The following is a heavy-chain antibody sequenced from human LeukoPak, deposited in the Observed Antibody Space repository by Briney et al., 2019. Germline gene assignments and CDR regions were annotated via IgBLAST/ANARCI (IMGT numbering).Heavy chain of an antibody. V-gene: IGHV3-64*04. CDR3: ARERLLRFLEWLGDAFDI. J-gene: IGHJ3*02. CDR2: ISSNGATT. Sequence: PGGSLRLSCSASGFTFNRFYLHWVRQAPGKGLEFVSHISSNGATTYYADSVKGRFTISRDNSKNTLYLQMNSLRAEDTAVYYCARERLLRFLEWLGDAFDIWGQGTMVTVSS. D-gene: IGHD3-3*01. CDR1: GFTFNRFY.